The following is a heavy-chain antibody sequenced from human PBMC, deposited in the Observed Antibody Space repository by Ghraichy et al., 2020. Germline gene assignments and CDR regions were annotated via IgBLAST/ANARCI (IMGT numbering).Heavy chain of an antibody. D-gene: IGHD3-22*01. J-gene: IGHJ4*02. V-gene: IGHV4-4*07. CDR2: IYISGTT. CDR1: GASISSYQ. Sequence: SQTLSLTCNVSGASISSYQWSWIRQAAGKRLEWIGRIYISGTTNYNPSLKSRVTMSVDRSKNQISLNLYSVTAADTAVYYCASGEYFDSSGPFYHWGQGTLVTVSS. CDR3: ASGEYFDSSGPFYH.